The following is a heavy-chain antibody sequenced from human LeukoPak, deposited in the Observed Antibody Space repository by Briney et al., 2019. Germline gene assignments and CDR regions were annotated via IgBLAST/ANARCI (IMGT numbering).Heavy chain of an antibody. D-gene: IGHD6-13*01. J-gene: IGHJ5*02. V-gene: IGHV4-59*08. CDR2: IYYSGST. Sequence: SETLSLTCTVSGNSISSYYWSWIRQPPRKGLEWIGYIYYSGSTDYNPSLKSRVTISVDTSKNQFSLKLSSVTAADTAVYYCARHGEGYNSNWYLNWFDPWGQGTLVTVSS. CDR3: ARHGEGYNSNWYLNWFDP. CDR1: GNSISSYY.